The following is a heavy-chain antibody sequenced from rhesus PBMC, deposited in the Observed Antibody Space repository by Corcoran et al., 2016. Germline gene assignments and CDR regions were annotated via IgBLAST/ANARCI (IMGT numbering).Heavy chain of an antibody. Sequence: QVQLQESGPGLVKPSETLSLTCAVSGGSFSGYYWGWIRQPPGKGLEWIGYISGSSGSTDYHPSLRSRVTISTDPSKSQFSLKLSSVTAADTAVYYCARDGPAAGIGAFDFWGQGLRVTVSS. V-gene: IGHV4-165*01. CDR1: GGSFSGYY. CDR2: ISGSSGST. J-gene: IGHJ3*01. D-gene: IGHD6-31*01. CDR3: ARDGPAAGIGAFDF.